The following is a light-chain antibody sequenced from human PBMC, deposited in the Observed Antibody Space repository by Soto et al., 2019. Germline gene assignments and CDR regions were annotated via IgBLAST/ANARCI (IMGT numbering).Light chain of an antibody. CDR1: QSIRRW. V-gene: IGKV1-5*01. J-gene: IGKJ1*01. Sequence: DIQMTQSPSMLSASVGARVTIACRASQSIRRWLAWYQQKPGKAPKLLIFDASTLESGVPSRFSGRGSETEFTLTISSLQPDDFATYYCQQYNSYSPATFGQGTKVDI. CDR3: QQYNSYSPAT. CDR2: DAS.